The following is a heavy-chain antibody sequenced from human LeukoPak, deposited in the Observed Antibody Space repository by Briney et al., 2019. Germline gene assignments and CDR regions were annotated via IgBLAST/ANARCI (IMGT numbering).Heavy chain of an antibody. CDR1: GFTFSSYW. J-gene: IGHJ4*02. CDR3: ARRQYSYGYGKNY. V-gene: IGHV3-74*01. CDR2: INSDGSST. Sequence: GGSLRLSCAASGFTFSSYWMHWVPQAPGKGLVWVSRINSDGSSTSYADSVKGRLTISRDNAKNTLYLQMNSLRAEETAMCYCARRQYSYGYGKNYGGQGSPVTVSS. D-gene: IGHD5-18*01.